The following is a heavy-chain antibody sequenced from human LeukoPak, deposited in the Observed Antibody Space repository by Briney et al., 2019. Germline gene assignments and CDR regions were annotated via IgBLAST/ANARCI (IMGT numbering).Heavy chain of an antibody. CDR2: INPNSGGT. D-gene: IGHD2-15*01. J-gene: IGHJ4*02. CDR3: ARGSIVVVVAAFSTPPFDY. Sequence: ASVKVSCKASGYTFTGYYMHWVRQAPGQGPEWMGWINPNSGGTNYAQKFQGRVTMTRGTSINTAYMELSRLTSDDAAVYYCARGSIVVVVAAFSTPPFDYWGQGALVTVSS. V-gene: IGHV1-2*02. CDR1: GYTFTGYY.